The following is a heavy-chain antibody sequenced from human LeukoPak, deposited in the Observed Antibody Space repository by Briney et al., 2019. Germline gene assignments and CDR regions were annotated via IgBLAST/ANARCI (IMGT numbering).Heavy chain of an antibody. J-gene: IGHJ6*02. CDR1: GGSFSGYY. D-gene: IGHD4-17*01. CDR2: INHSGST. Sequence: SETLSLTCAVYGGSFSGYYWSWIRQPPGKGLEWIGEINHSGSTNYNPSLKSRVTISVDTSKNQFSLKLSSVTAADTAVYYCARDTVTTFRFRDYYYYGMDVWGQGTTVTVSS. CDR3: ARDTVTTFRFRDYYYYGMDV. V-gene: IGHV4-34*01.